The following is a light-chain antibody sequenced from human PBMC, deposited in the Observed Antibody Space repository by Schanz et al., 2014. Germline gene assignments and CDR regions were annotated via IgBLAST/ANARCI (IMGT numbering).Light chain of an antibody. V-gene: IGLV2-8*01. Sequence: QSALTQPPSASGSPGQSVTISCTGTSSDVGNYNYVSWYQHHPGKAPKLMIYEVSKRPSGVPDRFSGSKSGNTASLTVSGLQAEDEADYYCSSYGGNLGVFGTGTKVTVL. CDR1: SSDVGNYNY. CDR3: SSYGGNLGV. CDR2: EVS. J-gene: IGLJ1*01.